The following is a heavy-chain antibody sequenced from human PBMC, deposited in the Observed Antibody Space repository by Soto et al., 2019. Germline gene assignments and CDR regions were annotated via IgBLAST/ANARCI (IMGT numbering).Heavy chain of an antibody. CDR2: ISAYNGNT. CDR3: AGVAGTTNYYYGMDV. J-gene: IGHJ6*02. CDR1: GYTFTSYG. Sequence: QVQLVQSGAEVKKPGASVKVSCKASGYTFTSYGISWVRQAPGQGLEWMGWISAYNGNTNYAQKLQGRVTMTTDTSTSTAYMGLRSLRSDDTAVYYCAGVAGTTNYYYGMDVWGQGTTVTVSS. D-gene: IGHD1-1*01. V-gene: IGHV1-18*01.